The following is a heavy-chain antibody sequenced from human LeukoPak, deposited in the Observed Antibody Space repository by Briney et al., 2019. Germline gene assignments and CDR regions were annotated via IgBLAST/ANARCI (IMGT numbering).Heavy chain of an antibody. V-gene: IGHV4-30-4*01. CDR1: GGSISSGDYY. J-gene: IGHJ4*02. D-gene: IGHD5-12*01. Sequence: KSSQTLSLTCTVSGGSISSGDYYWSWIRQPPGKGLEWIGYIYYSGSTYYNPSLKSRVTISVDTSKNQFSLKLSSVTAADTAVYYCARVLRGYSGYPEGFDYWGQGTLVTVSS. CDR2: IYYSGST. CDR3: ARVLRGYSGYPEGFDY.